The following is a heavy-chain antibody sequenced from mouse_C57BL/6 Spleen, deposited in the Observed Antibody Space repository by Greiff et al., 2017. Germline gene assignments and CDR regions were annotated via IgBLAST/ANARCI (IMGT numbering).Heavy chain of an antibody. J-gene: IGHJ2*01. CDR2: INPSNGGA. CDR3: ARGNWGIDY. D-gene: IGHD4-1*02. V-gene: IGHV1-53*01. CDR1: GYTFTSYW. Sequence: VQLQVSGTELVKPGASVKLSCKASGYTFTSYWMHLVKHSPGQGLEWIGNINPSNGGANSNEKFKSKATLTVDKTSSTAYMQLSGISSEDSAVYYYARGNWGIDYWGQGTTLTVSS.